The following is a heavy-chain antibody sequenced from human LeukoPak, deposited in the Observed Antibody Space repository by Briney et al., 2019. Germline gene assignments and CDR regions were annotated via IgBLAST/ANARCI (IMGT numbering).Heavy chain of an antibody. Sequence: ASVKVSCKASGYTFTSYGISWVRQAPGQGLEWMGWISAYNGNTNYAQKLQGRVTMTTDTSTSTAYMDLRSLRSDDTAVYYCARDWRLIGVKIFDPWGQGTLVTVSS. CDR1: GYTFTSYG. J-gene: IGHJ5*02. V-gene: IGHV1-18*01. D-gene: IGHD3-10*01. CDR3: ARDWRLIGVKIFDP. CDR2: ISAYNGNT.